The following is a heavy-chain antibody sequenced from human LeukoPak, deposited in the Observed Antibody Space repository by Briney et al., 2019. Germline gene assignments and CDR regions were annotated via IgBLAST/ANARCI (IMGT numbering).Heavy chain of an antibody. J-gene: IGHJ6*04. V-gene: IGHV3-48*03. CDR2: ISSSGSTI. Sequence: GGTLRLSCAASGFTFSSYEMNWVRQAPGKGLEWVSYISSSGSTIYYADSVKGRFTISRDKAKNSLYLQMNSLRAEDTAVYYCAELGITMIGGVWGKGTTVTISS. D-gene: IGHD3-10*02. CDR3: AELGITMIGGV. CDR1: GFTFSSYE.